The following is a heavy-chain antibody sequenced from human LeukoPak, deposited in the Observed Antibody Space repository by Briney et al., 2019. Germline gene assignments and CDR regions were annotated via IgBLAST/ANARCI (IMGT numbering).Heavy chain of an antibody. CDR1: GGTFSSYA. V-gene: IGHV1-69*01. J-gene: IGHJ5*02. Sequence: SVKVSCKASGGTFSSYAISWVRQAPGQGLEWMGGIIPIFGTANYAQKFQGRVTITADESTSTAYMELSSLRSEDTAVYYCARPNPDYGDYVTLIIWFDPWGQGTLVTVSS. D-gene: IGHD4-17*01. CDR3: ARPNPDYGDYVTLIIWFDP. CDR2: IIPIFGTA.